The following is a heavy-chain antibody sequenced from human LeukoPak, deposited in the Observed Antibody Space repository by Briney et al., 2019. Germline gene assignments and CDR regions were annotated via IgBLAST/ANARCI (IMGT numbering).Heavy chain of an antibody. V-gene: IGHV4-34*01. D-gene: IGHD6-19*01. J-gene: IGHJ4*02. CDR3: ALSSGWYIGEDY. CDR1: GGSFSGYY. Sequence: SETLSLTCAVYGGSFSGYYWSWIRQPPGKGLEWIGEINHSRSTNYNPSLKSRVTISVDTSKNQFSLKLSSVTAADTAVYYCALSSGWYIGEDYWGQGTLVTVSS. CDR2: INHSRST.